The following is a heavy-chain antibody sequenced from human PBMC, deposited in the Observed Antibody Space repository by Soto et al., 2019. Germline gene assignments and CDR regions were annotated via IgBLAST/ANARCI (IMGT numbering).Heavy chain of an antibody. V-gene: IGHV3-23*01. CDR2: ISNRGEST. CDR1: GFTFSIYA. J-gene: IGHJ4*02. Sequence: PGGSLRLSCAASGFTFSIYAMSWVRQAPGKGLEWLSAISNRGESTYYADSVKGRFTISRDNSKNVLYLQMNSLRDDDTAVYYCARESEDLTSNFDYWGQGTLVTVSS. CDR3: ARESEDLTSNFDY.